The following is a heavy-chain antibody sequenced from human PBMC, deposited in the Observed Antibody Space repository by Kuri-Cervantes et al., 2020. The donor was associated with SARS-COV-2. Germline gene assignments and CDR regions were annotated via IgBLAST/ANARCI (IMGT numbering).Heavy chain of an antibody. J-gene: IGHJ5*02. CDR2: FDPEDGET. CDR3: ATAPAVVAANWFDP. CDR1: GYTLTELS. D-gene: IGHD2-15*01. V-gene: IGHV1-24*01. Sequence: ASVKVSCKVSGYTLTELSMHWVRQAPGKGLEWMGGFDPEDGETIYAQKFQGRVTMTEDPSTDTAYMELSSLRSEDTAVYYCATAPAVVAANWFDPWGQGTLVTVSS.